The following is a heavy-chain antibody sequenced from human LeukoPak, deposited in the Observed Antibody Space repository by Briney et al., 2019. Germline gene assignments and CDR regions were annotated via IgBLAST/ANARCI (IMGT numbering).Heavy chain of an antibody. D-gene: IGHD3-3*01. CDR1: GYSISSGYY. Sequence: SETLSLTCSVSGYSISSGYYWGWIRQPPGKGLEWIGSIYHSGSTYYNTSLKSRVTISVDTSKNQFSLKLNSATAADTAVYYCATGWSGYYWTTWGQGTLVAVSS. CDR2: IYHSGST. V-gene: IGHV4-38-2*02. CDR3: ATGWSGYYWTT. J-gene: IGHJ5*02.